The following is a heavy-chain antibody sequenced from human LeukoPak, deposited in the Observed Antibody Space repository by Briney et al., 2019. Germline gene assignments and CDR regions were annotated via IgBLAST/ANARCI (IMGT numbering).Heavy chain of an antibody. J-gene: IGHJ4*02. CDR2: IWYDARTK. D-gene: IGHD5-12*01. CDR1: GFTFSKYG. Sequence: GGSLRLSCAASGFTFSKYGIHCVRQAPGKGLEWVAVIWYDARTKYYADSVKGRFTISRDNSKNTLYMQMNSLRAEDTAVYYCARDFEYSSSTGVYWGQGTLVTVSS. V-gene: IGHV3-33*01. CDR3: ARDFEYSSSTGVY.